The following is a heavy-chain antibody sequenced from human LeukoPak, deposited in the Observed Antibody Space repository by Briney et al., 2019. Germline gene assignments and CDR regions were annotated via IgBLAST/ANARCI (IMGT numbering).Heavy chain of an antibody. Sequence: SETLSLTCAVYGGSFSGYYWSWIRQPPGKGLEWIGEINHSGSTNYNPSLKSRVTISVDKSKNQFSLKLSSVTAADTAVYYCAREKGYYYGSGRWDWFDPWGQGTLVTVSS. CDR1: GGSFSGYY. D-gene: IGHD3-10*01. J-gene: IGHJ5*02. V-gene: IGHV4-34*01. CDR2: INHSGST. CDR3: AREKGYYYGSGRWDWFDP.